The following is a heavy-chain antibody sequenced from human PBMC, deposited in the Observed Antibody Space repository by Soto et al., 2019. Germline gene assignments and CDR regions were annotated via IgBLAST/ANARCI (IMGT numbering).Heavy chain of an antibody. V-gene: IGHV4-31*03. D-gene: IGHD1-26*01. J-gene: IGHJ4*02. CDR2: IYYSGST. CDR1: GGSIRSGGYY. CDR3: ARWVGATSFDY. Sequence: QVKLQEWGPGLVKPSQTLSLTCPVSGGSIRSGGYYWSWIRQHPGRGLEWIGYIYYSGSTYYNPSLKSRVTISVDTSKNQFALKLSSVTAADTAVYYCARWVGATSFDYWGQGTLVTVSS.